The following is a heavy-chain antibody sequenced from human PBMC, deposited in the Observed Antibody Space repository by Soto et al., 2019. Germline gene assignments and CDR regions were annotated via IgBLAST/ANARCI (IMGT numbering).Heavy chain of an antibody. D-gene: IGHD5-18*01. CDR2: INHSGST. Sequence: QVQLQQWGAGLLKPSETLSLTCAVYGGSFSGYYWNWIRQPPGKGLEWIGEINHSGSTNYNPSLKSRVSISVDTSKNQFSLKLSSVTAADTAVYYCARSGYSYYYRGYQDYWGQGTRVTGSS. CDR3: ARSGYSYYYRGYQDY. J-gene: IGHJ4*02. CDR1: GGSFSGYY. V-gene: IGHV4-34*01.